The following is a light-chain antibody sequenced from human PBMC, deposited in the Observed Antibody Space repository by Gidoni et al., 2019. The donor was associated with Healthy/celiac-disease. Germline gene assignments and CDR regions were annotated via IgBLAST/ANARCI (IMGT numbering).Light chain of an antibody. J-gene: IGKJ2*01. CDR1: QSLLHSNGYNY. Sequence: DIVMTQSPLSLPVTPGEPASISCRSSQSLLHSNGYNYLDWYRQKPGQSPQLLIYLGSNRASGVPDRFSGSGSGTDFTLKISRVEAEDVGVYYCMQALQTPTFGQGTKLEIK. CDR3: MQALQTPT. V-gene: IGKV2-28*01. CDR2: LGS.